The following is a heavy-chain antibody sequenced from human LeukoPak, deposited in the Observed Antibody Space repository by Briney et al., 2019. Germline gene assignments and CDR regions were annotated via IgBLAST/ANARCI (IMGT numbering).Heavy chain of an antibody. V-gene: IGHV3-23*01. CDR2: ISVSAGAT. J-gene: IGHJ4*01. Sequence: GGSLRLSCAASGFTFNNYAMSWVRQSPGKVLEWVSAISVSAGATYYPDSVKGRFTISRDNSKNTLYLQMNSLRAEDTAVYYCAKKRDNHDWLYYFDDWGQGTQVTVSS. CDR3: AKKRDNHDWLYYFDD. D-gene: IGHD3-9*01. CDR1: GFTFNNYA.